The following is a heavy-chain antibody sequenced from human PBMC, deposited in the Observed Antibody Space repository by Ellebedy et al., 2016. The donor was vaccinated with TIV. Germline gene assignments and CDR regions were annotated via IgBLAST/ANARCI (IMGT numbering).Heavy chain of an antibody. V-gene: IGHV3-49*04. CDR3: TRGRVVDFDY. CDR1: GFTFGEYA. CDR2: VRGKFYGGTT. Sequence: GESLKISCTASGFTFGEYAMNWVRQAPGKGLEWVGLVRGKFYGGTTEYAASVKGRFTISRDDSRSIAYLQMNSLKTEDTAVYYCTRGRVVDFDYWGQGALVTVTS. D-gene: IGHD2-15*01. J-gene: IGHJ4*02.